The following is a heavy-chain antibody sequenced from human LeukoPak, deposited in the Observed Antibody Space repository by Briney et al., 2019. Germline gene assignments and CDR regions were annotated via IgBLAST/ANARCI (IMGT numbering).Heavy chain of an antibody. CDR1: GYNFTNYW. Sequence: PGESLKISCDASGYNFTNYWIAWVRQMPGKGLEWMGTIYPGDSVTKYSPSVQGQVTISADKSTSTAYLQWSSLRASDTAIYYCARQFGITLIRGVFGFWGQGNLVTVSS. CDR3: ARQFGITLIRGVFGF. CDR2: IYPGDSVT. J-gene: IGHJ4*02. D-gene: IGHD3-10*01. V-gene: IGHV5-51*01.